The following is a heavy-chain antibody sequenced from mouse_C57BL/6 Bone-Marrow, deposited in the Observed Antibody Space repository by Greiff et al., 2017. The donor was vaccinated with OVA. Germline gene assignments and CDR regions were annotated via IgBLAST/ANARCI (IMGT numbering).Heavy chain of an antibody. J-gene: IGHJ4*01. Sequence: QVQLQQPGAELVRPGTSVKLSCKASGYTFTSYWMHWVKQRPGQGLEWIGVIDPSDSYTNYNQKFKGKATLTVDTSSSTAYMQLSSLTSEDSAVYYCARRGASNDYAMDYWGQGTSVTVSS. CDR1: GYTFTSYW. V-gene: IGHV1-59*01. D-gene: IGHD2-5*01. CDR3: ARRGASNDYAMDY. CDR2: IDPSDSYT.